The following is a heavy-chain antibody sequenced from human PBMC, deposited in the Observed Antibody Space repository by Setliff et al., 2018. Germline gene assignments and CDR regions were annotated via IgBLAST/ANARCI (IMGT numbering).Heavy chain of an antibody. V-gene: IGHV4-34*03. CDR3: RFWDGSYKNDY. D-gene: IGHD3-3*01. CDR2: INHSGST. CDR1: GGSLSDYY. Sequence: PSETLSLTCTVYGGSLSDYYWSWIRQPPGKGLEWIVEINHSGSTNYSPSLKSRVTISVDMSKNQLSLKLSSVTAADTAAYYCRFWDGSYKNDYWGQGTLVPVSS. J-gene: IGHJ4*02.